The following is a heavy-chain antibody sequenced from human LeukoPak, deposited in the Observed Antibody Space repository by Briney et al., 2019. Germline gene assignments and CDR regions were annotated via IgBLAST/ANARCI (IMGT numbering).Heavy chain of an antibody. V-gene: IGHV3-23*01. CDR1: GFTFSSYA. D-gene: IGHD2-15*01. CDR2: ISGSGGST. J-gene: IGHJ4*02. CDR3: ANSCGMVVVVAATCH. Sequence: PGGSLRLSCAASGFTFSSYAMSWVRQAPGKGLEWVLGISGSGGSTYYADSVKGRFTISRDNSKNTLYLQMNSLRAEDTAVYYSANSCGMVVVVAATCHWGQGTLVTVSS.